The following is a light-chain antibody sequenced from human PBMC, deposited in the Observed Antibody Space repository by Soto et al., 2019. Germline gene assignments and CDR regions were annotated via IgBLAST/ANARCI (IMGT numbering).Light chain of an antibody. CDR2: GAS. CDR1: QSIRHY. V-gene: IGKV1-5*01. Sequence: DIQMTQSPPTLSASVGDRVTITCRASQSIRHYLAWYQQMPGKATKLLIYGASTFQSGLPSRFSGSGSGSDFTLTNSSLQSDDFGTYFCQHHNSYSQTFGQGPKVEIK. CDR3: QHHNSYSQT. J-gene: IGKJ1*01.